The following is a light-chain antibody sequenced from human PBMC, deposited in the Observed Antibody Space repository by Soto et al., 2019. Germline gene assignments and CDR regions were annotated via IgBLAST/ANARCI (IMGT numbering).Light chain of an antibody. CDR1: SSDVGGYNL. J-gene: IGLJ2*01. CDR3: SSYAGTYSFGV. CDR2: EVT. Sequence: QSALTQPASVSGSPGQSITISCTGTSSDVGGYNLVSWYQQHPGEAPKLMIYEVTNRPSGVSNRFSGSKSGNTASLTISGLQAEDEADYYCSSYAGTYSFGVFGGGTKVTVL. V-gene: IGLV2-14*03.